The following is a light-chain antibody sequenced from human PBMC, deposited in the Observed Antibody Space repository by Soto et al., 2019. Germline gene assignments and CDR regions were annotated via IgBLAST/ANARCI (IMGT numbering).Light chain of an antibody. CDR3: QQANSFPLT. CDR2: AAS. Sequence: DIQMTQSPSSLSSSLGYRFTITFRASQGISSWLSWYQQKPGKAPNLLIYAASSLHSGFPSRFSGSGSGTDFTLTISSLQPEDFATYYCQQANSFPLTFGGGTKVDI. CDR1: QGISSW. J-gene: IGKJ4*01. V-gene: IGKV1-12*01.